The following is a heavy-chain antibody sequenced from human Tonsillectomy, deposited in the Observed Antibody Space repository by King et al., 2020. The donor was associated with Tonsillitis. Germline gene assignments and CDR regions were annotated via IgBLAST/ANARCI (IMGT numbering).Heavy chain of an antibody. Sequence: VQLVESGGGLVQPGGSLRLSCAASGFTFSSYAMSWVRQAPGKGLEWVSAISGSGGSTYYADSVKGRFTISRDNSKNTLYLQMNSLRAEDTAVYYCAKLGHCSGGSCYSGRGVFDYWGQGTLVTVSS. J-gene: IGHJ4*02. V-gene: IGHV3-23*04. CDR1: GFTFSSYA. CDR3: AKLGHCSGGSCYSGRGVFDY. D-gene: IGHD2-15*01. CDR2: ISGSGGST.